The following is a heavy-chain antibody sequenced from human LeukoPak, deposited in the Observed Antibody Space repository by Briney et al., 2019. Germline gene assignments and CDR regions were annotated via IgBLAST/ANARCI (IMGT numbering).Heavy chain of an antibody. J-gene: IGHJ4*02. CDR3: ARAYSSSWYAGF. CDR2: ISYDGSNK. V-gene: IGHV3-30-3*01. D-gene: IGHD6-13*01. Sequence: GRSLRLSCAASGFTFSNFAMHWVRQAPGKGPGWVAIISYDGSNKYYADSVTGRFTISRDNSKNTLYLQMSGLRAEDTAVYYCARAYSSSWYAGFWGQGTLVTVSS. CDR1: GFTFSNFA.